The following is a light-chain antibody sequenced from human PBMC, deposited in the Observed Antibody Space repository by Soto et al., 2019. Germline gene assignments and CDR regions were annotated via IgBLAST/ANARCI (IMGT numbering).Light chain of an antibody. V-gene: IGKV1-6*01. J-gene: IGKJ1*01. Sequence: AIQMTQSPSSLSASVGDRVTISCRASQDIRNDLGWYQEKPGQAPKLLIYAASNLQGGVPSRFSVSGSATDFTLTISSLQPEDFATYYCLQDYGYPWTFGQGTKVEI. CDR3: LQDYGYPWT. CDR1: QDIRND. CDR2: AAS.